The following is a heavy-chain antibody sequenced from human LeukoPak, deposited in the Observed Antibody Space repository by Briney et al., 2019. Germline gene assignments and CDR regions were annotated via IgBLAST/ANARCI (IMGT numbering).Heavy chain of an antibody. J-gene: IGHJ4*02. D-gene: IGHD3-16*01. V-gene: IGHV3-30*18. CDR2: VAGDGGAK. CDR1: GFTFPRHA. Sequence: GGSLRLSCAAAGFTFPRHAMSWVRQAPGKGLEWVAVVAGDGGAKFYADSVRGRFTISRDNSRNTVFLQVNSLRTEDTAVYYCAKEALWGSWYFDYWGQGALVTVSS. CDR3: AKEALWGSWYFDY.